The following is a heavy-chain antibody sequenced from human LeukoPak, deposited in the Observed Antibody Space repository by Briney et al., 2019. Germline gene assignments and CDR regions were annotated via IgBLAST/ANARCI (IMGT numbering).Heavy chain of an antibody. CDR3: ARGALDCSGGSCYHNYYYYYRDV. CDR2: INHSGST. J-gene: IGHJ6*03. Sequence: SETLSLTCAVDGGSFSGYYWSWIRQPPGKGLEWIGEINHSGSTNYTPSLKSRVTISVDTSKNQFSLKLSSVAAAHTAVYYCARGALDCSGGSCYHNYYYYYRDVWGKGTTVTVSS. CDR1: GGSFSGYY. D-gene: IGHD2-15*01. V-gene: IGHV4-34*01.